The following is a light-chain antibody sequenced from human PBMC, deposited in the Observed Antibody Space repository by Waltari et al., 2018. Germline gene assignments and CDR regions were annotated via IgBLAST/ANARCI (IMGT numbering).Light chain of an antibody. Sequence: EIVLTQSPGNLSLSPGERATLSCRASQSVASNSLAWYQQKPGQAPSLLIYGASSRATGIPDRFSCSGSGTDFTLTISILEPEDFAVYYCQHFGSSPYTFGQGTKLEI. V-gene: IGKV3-20*01. CDR2: GAS. J-gene: IGKJ2*01. CDR1: QSVASNS. CDR3: QHFGSSPYT.